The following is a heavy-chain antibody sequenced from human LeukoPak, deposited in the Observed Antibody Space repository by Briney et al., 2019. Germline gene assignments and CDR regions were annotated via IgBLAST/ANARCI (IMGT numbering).Heavy chain of an antibody. CDR2: IKEDGSEK. V-gene: IGHV3-7*01. CDR3: ARWVMCFDY. J-gene: IGHJ4*02. CDR1: GFTVSSNS. D-gene: IGHD2-21*01. Sequence: GGSLRLSCTVSGFTVSSNSMSWVRQAPGKGLEWVAYIKEDGSEKYYVDSVKGRFTISRDNAKNSLYLQMNSLRPEDTAVYFCARWVMCFDYWGQGTLVTVSS.